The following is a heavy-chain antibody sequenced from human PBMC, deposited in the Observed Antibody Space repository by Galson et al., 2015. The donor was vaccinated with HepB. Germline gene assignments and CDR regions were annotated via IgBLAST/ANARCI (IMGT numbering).Heavy chain of an antibody. CDR2: ISFGTTTK. CDR1: GFTFSNYN. V-gene: IGHV3-48*02. CDR3: ARRTAGGPYGMDV. J-gene: IGHJ6*02. Sequence: SLRLSCAASGFTFSNYNMNWVRQAPGKGLEWVSYISFGTTTKYYADSVMGRFTISRDSANNPLLYLQMNSLGDEDTAVYYCARRTAGGPYGMDVWGQGTTVTVSS. D-gene: IGHD1-1*01.